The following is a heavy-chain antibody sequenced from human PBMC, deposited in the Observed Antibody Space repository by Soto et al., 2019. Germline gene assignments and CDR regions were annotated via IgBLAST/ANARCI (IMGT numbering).Heavy chain of an antibody. Sequence: GGSLRLSCAASGFTFSSYGMHWVRQAPGKGLEWLAVISYDGSNKYYADSVKGRFTISRDNSKNTLYLQMNSLRAEDTAVYYCAKDEPGYSGSYYPVSVGGSRPRNVDYWGQGTLVTVSS. CDR1: GFTFSSYG. CDR2: ISYDGSNK. D-gene: IGHD1-26*01. V-gene: IGHV3-30*18. CDR3: AKDEPGYSGSYYPVSVGGSRPRNVDY. J-gene: IGHJ4*02.